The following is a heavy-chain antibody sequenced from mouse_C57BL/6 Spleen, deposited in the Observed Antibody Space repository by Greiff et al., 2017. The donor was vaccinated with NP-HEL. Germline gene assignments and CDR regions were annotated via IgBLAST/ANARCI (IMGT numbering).Heavy chain of an antibody. V-gene: IGHV5-6*02. D-gene: IGHD1-1*01. CDR2: ISSGGSYT. CDR1: GFTFSSYG. Sequence: EVKLVESGGDLVKPGGSLKLSCAASGFTFSSYGMSWVRQTPDKRLEWVATISSGGSYTYYPDSVKGRFTISRDNAKNTLYLQMSSLKSEDTAMYYCARRVYYYGSSYAMDYWGQGTSVTVAS. J-gene: IGHJ4*01. CDR3: ARRVYYYGSSYAMDY.